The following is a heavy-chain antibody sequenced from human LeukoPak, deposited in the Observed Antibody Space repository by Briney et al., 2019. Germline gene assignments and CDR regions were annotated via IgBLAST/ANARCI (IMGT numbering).Heavy chain of an antibody. D-gene: IGHD2-2*01. CDR2: INPSGGST. Sequence: GASVKVSCKASGYTFTSYYIHWVRQAPGQGLEWMGIINPSGGSTSYAQKFQGRVTMTRDTSTSTVYMELSSLRSEDTAVYYCARDMIVVVPAKHDAFDIWGQGTMVTVSS. CDR1: GYTFTSYY. V-gene: IGHV1-46*01. J-gene: IGHJ3*02. CDR3: ARDMIVVVPAKHDAFDI.